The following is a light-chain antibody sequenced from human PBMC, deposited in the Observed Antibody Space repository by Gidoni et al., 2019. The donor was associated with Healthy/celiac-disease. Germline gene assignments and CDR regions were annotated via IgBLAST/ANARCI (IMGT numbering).Light chain of an antibody. Sequence: TISCTGSSSNIGAGYDVHWYQQLPGTAPKLLIYGNSNRPSGVPDRFSGSKSGTSASLAITGLQAEDEADYYCQSYDSSLSGWVFGGGTKLTVL. CDR1: SSNIGAGYD. CDR3: QSYDSSLSGWV. J-gene: IGLJ3*02. CDR2: GNS. V-gene: IGLV1-40*01.